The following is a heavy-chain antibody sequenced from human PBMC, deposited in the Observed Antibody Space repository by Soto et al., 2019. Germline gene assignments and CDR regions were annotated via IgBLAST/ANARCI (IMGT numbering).Heavy chain of an antibody. CDR3: AHRNVEVVAESTHSFDY. CDR2: IYWDDDK. V-gene: IGHV2-5*02. J-gene: IGHJ4*02. Sequence: QITLKESGPTLVKPTQTLTLTCTFSGFSLSTGGVGVGWIRQPPGKALEWLALIYWDDDKRYTPSLQNRLTITKTSYNQVDLTMTNMDPVDTATYYCAHRNVEVVAESTHSFDYWGQGTVVTVSS. D-gene: IGHD2-15*01. CDR1: GFSLSTGGVG.